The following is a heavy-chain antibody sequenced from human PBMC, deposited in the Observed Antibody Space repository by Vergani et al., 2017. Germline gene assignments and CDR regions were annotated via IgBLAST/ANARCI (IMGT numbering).Heavy chain of an antibody. CDR3: AXDKGSLITMIVVVTLDY. Sequence: EVQLLESGGGLVQPGGSLRLSCAASGFTFSSYAMSWVRQAPGKGLEWVSAISGSGGRTYYADSVKGRFTISRDNSKNTLYLQMNSLRAEDTAVYYCAXDKGSLITMIVVVTLDYWGQGTLVTVSS. CDR1: GFTFSSYA. D-gene: IGHD3-22*01. V-gene: IGHV3-23*01. J-gene: IGHJ4*02. CDR2: ISGSGGRT.